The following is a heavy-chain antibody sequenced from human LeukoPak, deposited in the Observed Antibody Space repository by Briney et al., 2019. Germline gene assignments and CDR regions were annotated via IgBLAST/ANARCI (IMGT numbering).Heavy chain of an antibody. CDR2: MHYTGST. Sequence: GSLRLSCAASGFTFSNAWMSWVRQAPGKGLEWIGYMHYTGSTYFNPSLKSRVSTSVDTSKNQFSLKLSSVTAADTAVYYCARDQLFFDPWGQGTLVTVSS. CDR3: ARDQLFFDP. CDR1: GFTFSNAW. D-gene: IGHD2-21*01. J-gene: IGHJ5*02. V-gene: IGHV4-59*12.